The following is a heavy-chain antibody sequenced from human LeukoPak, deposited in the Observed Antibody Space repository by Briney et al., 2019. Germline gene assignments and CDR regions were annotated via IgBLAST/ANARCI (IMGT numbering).Heavy chain of an antibody. CDR3: VRLGGGAGAWYEGRGDFDY. Sequence: GESLKISCKGSGYSFTTNCIGWVRQMPGKGLEWVGIIYPGDSDRRHSPSFQGQVTISADKSISTAYLQWNSLKASDTATYYCVRLGGGAGAWYEGRGDFDYWGQGTLVTVSS. V-gene: IGHV5-51*01. J-gene: IGHJ4*02. CDR1: GYSFTTNC. D-gene: IGHD6-19*01. CDR2: IYPGDSDR.